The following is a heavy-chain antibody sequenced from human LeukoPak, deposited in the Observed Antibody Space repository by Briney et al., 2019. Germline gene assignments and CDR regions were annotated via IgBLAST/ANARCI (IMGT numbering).Heavy chain of an antibody. D-gene: IGHD2-8*02. CDR2: IYPGDSDT. Sequence: GESLKISCKGSGYSFTSYWIGWVRQMPGKGLEWMGIIYPGDSDTRYSPSFQGQVTISADKSISTAYLQWSSLKASDTAMYYCARHLERWRTDYYYYGMDVWGQGTTVTVSS. V-gene: IGHV5-51*01. CDR1: GYSFTSYW. CDR3: ARHLERWRTDYYYYGMDV. J-gene: IGHJ6*02.